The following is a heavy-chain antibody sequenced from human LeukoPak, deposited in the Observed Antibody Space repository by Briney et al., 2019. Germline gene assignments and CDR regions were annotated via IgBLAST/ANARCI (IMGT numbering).Heavy chain of an antibody. V-gene: IGHV4-39*01. CDR1: GGSISSSSYY. J-gene: IGHJ5*02. CDR2: IYYSGST. D-gene: IGHD6-13*01. Sequence: PSETLSLTCTVSGGSISSSSYYWGWIRQPPGKGLEWIGSIYYSGSTYYNPSLKSRVTISVDTSKNQFSLKLGSVTAADTAVYYCARCSSSWYDWFDPWGQGTLVTVSS. CDR3: ARCSSSWYDWFDP.